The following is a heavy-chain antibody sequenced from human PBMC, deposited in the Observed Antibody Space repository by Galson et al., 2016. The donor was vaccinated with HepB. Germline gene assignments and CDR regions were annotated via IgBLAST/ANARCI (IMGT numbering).Heavy chain of an antibody. V-gene: IGHV3-30-3*01. CDR1: GFTFSSYA. CDR2: VSYDGSKK. CDR3: AKDIAVAGTRSFDC. J-gene: IGHJ4*02. Sequence: SLRLSCAASGFTFSSYAMHWVRQAPGKGLEWVAVVSYDGSKKYYADSVKGRFTISRDNSKNTLYLQMNSLRAEDTAVYYCAKDIAVAGTRSFDCWGQGTLVTVSS. D-gene: IGHD6-19*01.